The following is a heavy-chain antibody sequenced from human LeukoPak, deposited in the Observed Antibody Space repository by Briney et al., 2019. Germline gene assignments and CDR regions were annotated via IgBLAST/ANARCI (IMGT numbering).Heavy chain of an antibody. Sequence: AGGSLRLSCAASGFSFSSHGMSWVRQAPGKGPEWVSSISSGSDYTFYADSVKGRFIVSRDNSKNTLCLQMYSLRAGDTAVYYCAKIGVIGKWYYDIWGRGTLVTVSS. CDR3: AKIGVIGKWYYDI. V-gene: IGHV3-23*01. CDR1: GFSFSSHG. J-gene: IGHJ2*01. CDR2: ISSGSDYT. D-gene: IGHD3-10*01.